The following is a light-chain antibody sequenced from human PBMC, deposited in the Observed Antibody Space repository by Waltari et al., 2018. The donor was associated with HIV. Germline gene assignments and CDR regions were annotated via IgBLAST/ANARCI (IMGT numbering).Light chain of an antibody. CDR1: QRVFSNSNGMNY. V-gene: IGKV4-1*01. Sequence: IVMTQSPGSLAVYLCDRVTINCKSSQRVFSNSNGMNYLAWYQQKAGSPPRLLISWASTWESGAPDRFSGSGYGADFTLTISSLQAEDVAVYFCQQFYSSWTFGQGTKVEMK. CDR2: WAS. J-gene: IGKJ1*01. CDR3: QQFYSSWT.